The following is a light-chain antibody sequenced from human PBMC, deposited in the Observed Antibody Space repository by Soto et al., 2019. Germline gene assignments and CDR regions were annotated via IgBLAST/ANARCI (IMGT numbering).Light chain of an antibody. Sequence: IQMTQSPSSLSASVGDRVTITCRASQGISNYLAWYQKKPGTVPKLLIYAASTLQSGVPSRFSGSGSGTEFTLTISRLQPDDFATYYCQQYNSYGTFGQGTQVDIK. CDR1: QGISNY. J-gene: IGKJ1*01. V-gene: IGKV1-27*01. CDR3: QQYNSYGT. CDR2: AAS.